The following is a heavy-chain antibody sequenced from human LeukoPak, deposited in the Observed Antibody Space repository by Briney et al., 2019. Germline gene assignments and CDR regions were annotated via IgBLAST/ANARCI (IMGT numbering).Heavy chain of an antibody. CDR2: ISTYNGNT. J-gene: IGHJ3*02. CDR3: ARGRTGTYAFDI. Sequence: ASVKVSCKASGYTFINYDFSWVRQAPGQGLEWMGWISTYNGNTNYAQKLQGRVTITRDTSASTAYMELSSLRSEDMAVYYCARGRTGTYAFDIWGQGTMVTVSS. CDR1: GYTFINYD. D-gene: IGHD1-1*01. V-gene: IGHV1-18*03.